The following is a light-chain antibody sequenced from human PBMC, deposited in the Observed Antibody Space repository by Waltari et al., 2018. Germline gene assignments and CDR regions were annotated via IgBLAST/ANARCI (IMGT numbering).Light chain of an antibody. CDR1: SSNIGAGYG. Sequence: SVLTQPPSLSGAPGQRVTISCTCSSSNIGAGYGVQLYQQFPATAPRLPIYDKQNRPSGVPGRCSGSKARDPAYRVNSGVQAEDEADYYGQSYDSSLRGFYVVGTGTKVTV. J-gene: IGLJ1*01. V-gene: IGLV1-40*01. CDR2: DKQ. CDR3: QSYDSSLRGFYV.